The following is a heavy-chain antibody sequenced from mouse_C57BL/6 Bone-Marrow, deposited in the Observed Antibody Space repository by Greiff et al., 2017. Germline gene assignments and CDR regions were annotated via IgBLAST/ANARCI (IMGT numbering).Heavy chain of an antibody. J-gene: IGHJ4*01. CDR1: GYTFTDYE. Sequence: QVQLQQSGAELVRPGASVTLSCKASGYTFTDYEMHWVKQTPVHGLEWIGAIDPETGGTAYNQKFKGKAILTADKSSSTAYMELRSLTSEDSAVYYCTRDYGSPYYYAMDYWGQGTSGTVSS. CDR2: IDPETGGT. V-gene: IGHV1-15*01. D-gene: IGHD1-1*01. CDR3: TRDYGSPYYYAMDY.